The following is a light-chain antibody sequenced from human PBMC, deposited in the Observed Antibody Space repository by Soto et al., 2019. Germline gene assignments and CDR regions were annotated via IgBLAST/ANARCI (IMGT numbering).Light chain of an antibody. CDR3: QQSHGIPYT. Sequence: DIQMTQSPPSLSASVGDRVTITCRASQTISSYLNWYQQKPGKAPKLMINAASTLQSGVPSRFSGSGSGTDFTLTISSLQPEDFATYYCQQSHGIPYTFGQGTKLESK. CDR1: QTISSY. CDR2: AAS. J-gene: IGKJ2*01. V-gene: IGKV1-39*01.